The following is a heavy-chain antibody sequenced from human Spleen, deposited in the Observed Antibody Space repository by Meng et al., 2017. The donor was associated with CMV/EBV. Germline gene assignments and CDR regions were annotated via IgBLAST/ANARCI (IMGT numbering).Heavy chain of an antibody. Sequence: YTFTDCYVHWIRQGPGEGLEWMGRINPYSGGTDYAQEFQGRVTMTRDKSITTVFVELTRLRSDDTAVYYCAREDCNSVSCAPVWFDPWGQGTLVTVSS. CDR3: AREDCNSVSCAPVWFDP. V-gene: IGHV1-2*06. J-gene: IGHJ5*02. CDR2: INPYSGGT. CDR1: YTFTDCY. D-gene: IGHD2/OR15-2a*01.